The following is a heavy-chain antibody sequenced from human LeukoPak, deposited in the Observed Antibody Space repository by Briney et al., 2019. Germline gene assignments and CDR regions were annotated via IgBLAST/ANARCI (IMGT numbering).Heavy chain of an antibody. J-gene: IGHJ6*03. V-gene: IGHV4-59*08. Sequence: PSETLSLTCTVSGGSISSYSWSWIRQPPGKGLEWIGYIYNSGSTDYNPSLKSRVTISVDTSKNQFSLKLSSVTAADTAVYYCARRTYYYYMDVWGKGTTVTVSS. CDR1: GGSISSYS. CDR2: IYNSGST. CDR3: ARRTYYYYMDV.